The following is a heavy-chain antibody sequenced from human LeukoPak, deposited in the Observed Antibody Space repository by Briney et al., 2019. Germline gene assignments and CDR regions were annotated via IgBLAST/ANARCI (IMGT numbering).Heavy chain of an antibody. Sequence: ASVKVSCKASGYTFTSYDINWVRQATGQGLEWMGWMNPNSGNTGYAQKFQGRVTMTRNTSISTAYMELSSLRSEDTAVYYCARSRSYYDFWGGYYTQYYFDYWGQGTLVTVSS. CDR3: ARSRSYYDFWGGYYTQYYFDY. J-gene: IGHJ4*02. CDR2: MNPNSGNT. D-gene: IGHD3-3*01. V-gene: IGHV1-8*01. CDR1: GYTFTSYD.